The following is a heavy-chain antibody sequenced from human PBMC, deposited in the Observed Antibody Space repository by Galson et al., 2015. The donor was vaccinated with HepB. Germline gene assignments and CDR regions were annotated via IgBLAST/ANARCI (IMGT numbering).Heavy chain of an antibody. CDR2: ISCDGSNK. V-gene: IGHV3-30-3*01. CDR1: GFTFSSYA. Sequence: SLRLSCAASGFTFSSYAMHWVRQAPGKGLEWVAVISCDGSNKYYADSVKGRFTISRDNSKNTLYLQMNSLRAEDTAVYYCARTYYYGSGSYYNVGYWGQGTLVTVSS. J-gene: IGHJ4*02. CDR3: ARTYYYGSGSYYNVGY. D-gene: IGHD3-10*01.